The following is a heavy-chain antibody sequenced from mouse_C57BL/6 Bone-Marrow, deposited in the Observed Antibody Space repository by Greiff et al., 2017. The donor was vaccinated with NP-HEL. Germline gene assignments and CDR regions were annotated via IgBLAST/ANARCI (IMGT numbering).Heavy chain of an antibody. J-gene: IGHJ2*01. D-gene: IGHD1-1*01. CDR3: TFYYYGRSYERTFDY. Sequence: VQLQQSGAELVRPGASVKLSCTASGFNIQDDYMHWVTQRPEQGLEWIGWIDPENGDTEYASKFQGKATITADTSSNTAYLQLSSLTSEDTAVYYCTFYYYGRSYERTFDYWGQGTTLTVSS. V-gene: IGHV14-4*01. CDR2: IDPENGDT. CDR1: GFNIQDDY.